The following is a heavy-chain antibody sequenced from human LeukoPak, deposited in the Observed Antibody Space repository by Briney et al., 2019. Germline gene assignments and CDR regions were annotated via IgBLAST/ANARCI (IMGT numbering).Heavy chain of an antibody. CDR2: ISGSGGST. V-gene: IGHV3-23*01. CDR3: AKVADFWSGYSHFDY. Sequence: GGSLRLSCAASGFTFSSYAMSWVRQAPGKGLEWVSAISGSGGSTYYADSVKGRFAISRDNSKNTLYLQMNSLRAEDTAVYYCAKVADFWSGYSHFDYWGQGTLVTVSS. D-gene: IGHD3-3*01. J-gene: IGHJ4*02. CDR1: GFTFSSYA.